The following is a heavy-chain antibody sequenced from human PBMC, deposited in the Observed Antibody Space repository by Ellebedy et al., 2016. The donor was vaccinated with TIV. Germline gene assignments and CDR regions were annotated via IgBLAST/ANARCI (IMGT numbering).Heavy chain of an antibody. Sequence: PGGFLRLSCAASGFTFSTYAMSWVRQAPGKGLEWVSGISGSGADTYSADSVKGRFTISRDTSKNTLFLQMNSLRAEDTAVYYCAKVGGDSGRIQYFDYWGQGTLVTVSS. D-gene: IGHD3-10*01. V-gene: IGHV3-23*01. CDR2: ISGSGADT. CDR1: GFTFSTYA. J-gene: IGHJ4*02. CDR3: AKVGGDSGRIQYFDY.